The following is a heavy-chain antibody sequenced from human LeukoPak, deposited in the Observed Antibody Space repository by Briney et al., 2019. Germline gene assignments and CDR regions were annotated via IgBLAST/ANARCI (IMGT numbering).Heavy chain of an antibody. J-gene: IGHJ4*02. CDR2: IYYSGTT. CDR3: ARSGTVTTWNY. V-gene: IGHV4-31*03. D-gene: IGHD4-17*01. Sequence: PSQTLSLTCIVSGGSLSSGGYYWSWIRHHPGKGLEWIGCIYYSGTTYYHPSLTSRVAISVDTSKNQFSMKLSSVTAADTAVYYCARSGTVTTWNYWGQGTLVTVSS. CDR1: GGSLSSGGYY.